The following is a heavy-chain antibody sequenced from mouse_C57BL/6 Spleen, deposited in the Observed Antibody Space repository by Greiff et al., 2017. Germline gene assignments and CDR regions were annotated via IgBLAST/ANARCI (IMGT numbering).Heavy chain of an antibody. Sequence: DVMLVESGGGLVKPGGSLKLSCAASGFTFSDYGMHWVRQAPEKGLEWVAYISSGSSTIYYADTVKGRFTISRDNAKNTLFLQMTSLRSEDTAMYYCARDYDYDEEYAMDYWGQGTSVTVSS. CDR3: ARDYDYDEEYAMDY. CDR2: ISSGSSTI. J-gene: IGHJ4*01. D-gene: IGHD2-4*01. V-gene: IGHV5-17*01. CDR1: GFTFSDYG.